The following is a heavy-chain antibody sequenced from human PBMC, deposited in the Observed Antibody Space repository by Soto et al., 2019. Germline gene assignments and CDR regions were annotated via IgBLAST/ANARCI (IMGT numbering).Heavy chain of an antibody. Sequence: EVQLLESGGGLVQPGGSLRLSCAASGFTFSSYAMSWVRQAPGKGLEWVSAISGSGGSTYYADSVKGRFTISRDNSKNTLYLQMNSLRAEHTAVYYCAPCLGVHSSSWCRGNCFDPWGQGTLVTVSS. D-gene: IGHD6-13*01. CDR3: APCLGVHSSSWCRGNCFDP. CDR2: ISGSGGST. V-gene: IGHV3-23*01. J-gene: IGHJ5*02. CDR1: GFTFSSYA.